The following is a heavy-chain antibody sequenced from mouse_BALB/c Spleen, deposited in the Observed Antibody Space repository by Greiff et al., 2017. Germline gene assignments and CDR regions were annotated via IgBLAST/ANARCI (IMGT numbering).Heavy chain of an antibody. CDR3: AREGLAALDY. CDR2: IYPGDGDT. V-gene: IGHV1-80*01. J-gene: IGHJ4*01. Sequence: VQVAQSGAELVRPGSSVKISCKASGYAFSSYWMNWVKQRPGQGLEWIGQIYPGDGDTNYNGKFKGKATLTADKSSSTAYMQLSSLTSEDSAVYVCAREGLAALDYWGQGTSVTVSS. CDR1: GYAFSSYW.